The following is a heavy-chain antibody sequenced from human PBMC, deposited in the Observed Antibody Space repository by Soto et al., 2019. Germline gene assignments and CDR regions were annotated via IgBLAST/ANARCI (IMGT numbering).Heavy chain of an antibody. CDR3: ARHLISGIYYRSGSDSMCG. CDR2: IYPGDSDT. J-gene: IGHJ6*02. V-gene: IGHV5-51*01. CDR1: GYSFTSYW. D-gene: IGHD3-10*01. Sequence: PGESLKISCKSSGYSFTSYWIGWVRQMPGKGLEWMGVIYPGDSDTRYSPSFQGQVTISADKSISTAYLQWSSLKASDTAMYYCARHLISGIYYRSGSDSMCGCGHGTTGTVSS.